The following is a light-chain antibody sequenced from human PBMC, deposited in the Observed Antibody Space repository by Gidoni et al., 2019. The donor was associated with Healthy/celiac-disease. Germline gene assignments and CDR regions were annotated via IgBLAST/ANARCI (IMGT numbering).Light chain of an antibody. CDR2: AAS. CDR1: QGISSY. J-gene: IGKJ5*01. V-gene: IGKV1-9*01. Sequence: DIQLTQSPSFLSASVGDRVTITCRASQGISSYLAWYQQKPGKAPKPLIYAASTLQSGVPSRFSGSRSGTEFTLTISSLQPEDFATYYCQQLNSYLPITFGQGTRLEIK. CDR3: QQLNSYLPIT.